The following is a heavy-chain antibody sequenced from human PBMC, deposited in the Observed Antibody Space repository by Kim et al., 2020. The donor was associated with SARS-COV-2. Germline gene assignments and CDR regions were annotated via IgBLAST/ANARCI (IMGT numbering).Heavy chain of an antibody. Sequence: SETLSLTCTVSGGSISSSSYYWGWIRQPPGKGLEWIGSIYYSGSTYYNPSLKSRVTISVDTSKNQFSLKLSSVTAADTAVYYCARGVHYYGSGSYFDYWGQGTLVTVSS. CDR1: GGSISSSSYY. CDR2: IYYSGST. V-gene: IGHV4-39*07. J-gene: IGHJ4*02. CDR3: ARGVHYYGSGSYFDY. D-gene: IGHD3-10*01.